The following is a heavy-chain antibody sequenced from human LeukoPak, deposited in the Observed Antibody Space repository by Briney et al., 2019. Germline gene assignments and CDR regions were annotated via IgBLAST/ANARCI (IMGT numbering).Heavy chain of an antibody. Sequence: PSETLSPTCTVSGGSISSGGYYWSWIRQHPGKGLEWIGYIYYSGSTYYNPSLKSRVAISVDTSKNQFSLKLSSVTAADTAVYYCARGGDYDFVSGPHFDYWGQGTLVTVSS. CDR1: GGSISSGGYY. D-gene: IGHD3-3*01. CDR3: ARGGDYDFVSGPHFDY. CDR2: IYYSGST. J-gene: IGHJ4*02. V-gene: IGHV4-31*03.